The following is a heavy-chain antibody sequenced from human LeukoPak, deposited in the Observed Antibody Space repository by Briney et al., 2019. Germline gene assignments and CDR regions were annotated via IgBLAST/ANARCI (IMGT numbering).Heavy chain of an antibody. CDR2: INRGGREE. CDR1: GFTFSNYW. CDR3: VGRRTSAAGNF. J-gene: IGHJ4*02. V-gene: IGHV3-7*01. Sequence: GGSLRLSCAASGFTFSNYWMNWVRQAPGKGLQWVANINRGGREEYYVDSVKGRFTISRDNAKNSLSLQMSSLRAEDTAVYYCVGRRTSAAGNFWGQGTLVTVSS. D-gene: IGHD6-13*01.